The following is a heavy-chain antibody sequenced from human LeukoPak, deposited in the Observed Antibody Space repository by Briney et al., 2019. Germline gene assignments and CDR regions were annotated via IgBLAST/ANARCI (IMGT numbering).Heavy chain of an antibody. Sequence: GGSLRLSCAASGFTFSSYWMSWVRQAPGKGLEWVANIKQDGSEKYYVDSVKGRFTISRDNAENSLYLQMNSLGAEDTAVYYCARDIIPAAHRTGNWFDPWGQGTLVTVSS. CDR2: IKQDGSEK. V-gene: IGHV3-7*01. J-gene: IGHJ5*02. D-gene: IGHD2-2*01. CDR3: ARDIIPAAHRTGNWFDP. CDR1: GFTFSSYW.